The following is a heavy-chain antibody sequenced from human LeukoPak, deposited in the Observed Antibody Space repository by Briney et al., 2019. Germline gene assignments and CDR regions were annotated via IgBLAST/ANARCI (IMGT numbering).Heavy chain of an antibody. D-gene: IGHD3-10*01. V-gene: IGHV3-11*01. CDR2: ISSSGSTI. J-gene: IGHJ4*02. Sequence: GGSLRLSCAASGFTFSDYYMSWIRQAPGKGPEWVSYISSSGSTIYYADSVKGRFTISRDNAKNSLYLQMNSLRAEDTAVYYCARDSDTMARGVIIHWGQGTLVTVSS. CDR1: GFTFSDYY. CDR3: ARDSDTMARGVIIH.